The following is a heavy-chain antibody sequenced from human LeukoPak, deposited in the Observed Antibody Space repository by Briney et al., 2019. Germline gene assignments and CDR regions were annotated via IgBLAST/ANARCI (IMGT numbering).Heavy chain of an antibody. CDR1: GYSFTSYW. CDR3: ARQRVEYSSSSPFNWFDP. J-gene: IGHJ5*02. CDR2: IYAGDSDT. D-gene: IGHD6-6*01. V-gene: IGHV5-51*01. Sequence: GESLKISCKGSGYSFTSYWIGWVRQMSGKGLEWMGIIYAGDSDTRYSPSLQGQVTISVDKSISTAYLQWSSLKASDTAMYYCARQRVEYSSSSPFNWFDPWGQGTLVTVSS.